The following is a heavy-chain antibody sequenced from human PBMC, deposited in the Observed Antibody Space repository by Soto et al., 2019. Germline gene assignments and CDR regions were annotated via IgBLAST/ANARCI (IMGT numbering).Heavy chain of an antibody. CDR2: ISSSSSTI. Sequence: GGSLRLSCAASGFTFSSYSMNWVRQAPGKGLEWVSYISSSSSTIYYADSVKGRFTISRDNAKNSLYLQMNSLRAEDTAVYYCARGTPPEITGIYYYYYYMDVWGKGTTVTVSS. CDR3: ARGTPPEITGIYYYYYYMDV. V-gene: IGHV3-48*01. J-gene: IGHJ6*03. D-gene: IGHD1-20*01. CDR1: GFTFSSYS.